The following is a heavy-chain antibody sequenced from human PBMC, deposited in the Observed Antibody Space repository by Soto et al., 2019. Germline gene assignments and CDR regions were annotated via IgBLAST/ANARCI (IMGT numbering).Heavy chain of an antibody. V-gene: IGHV1-2*02. J-gene: IGHJ4*02. Sequence: QVQLVQSGAEVPQPGTSVKVSCKASGYTFSDYYLHWVRQAPGQGLEWMGWISPKSGGTHFAPKFEGRVTLTTDTSISTAFMEVSRLSSDDTAVYYCARGPRTQLWFRSVYWGQGTLVTVSS. D-gene: IGHD5-18*01. CDR1: GYTFSDYY. CDR3: ARGPRTQLWFRSVY. CDR2: ISPKSGGT.